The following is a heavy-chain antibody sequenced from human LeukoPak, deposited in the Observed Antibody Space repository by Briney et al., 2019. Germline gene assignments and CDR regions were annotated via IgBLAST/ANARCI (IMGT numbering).Heavy chain of an antibody. CDR2: ISYDGSNK. Sequence: GGSLRLSCAASGFTFSSYGMHWVRQAPGKGLEWVAVISYDGSNKYYADSVKGRFTISRDNSKNTLYLQMNSLRAEDTAVYYCAKDRDYYGSGSFDYWGQGTLVTVSS. J-gene: IGHJ4*02. CDR1: GFTFSSYG. V-gene: IGHV3-30*18. CDR3: AKDRDYYGSGSFDY. D-gene: IGHD3-10*01.